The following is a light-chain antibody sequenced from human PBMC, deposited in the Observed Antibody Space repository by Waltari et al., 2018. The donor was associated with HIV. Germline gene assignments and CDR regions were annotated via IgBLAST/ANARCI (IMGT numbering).Light chain of an antibody. CDR2: EVT. J-gene: IGLJ1*01. CDR1: SNDVGGYDY. CDR3: CSYAGNASYV. V-gene: IGLV2-14*01. Sequence: QSALTQPASVSGSPGQSITISCTGTSNDVGGYDYVSWYQQYPGKAPILIITEVTNRPSGVSGRFSGSKSGDTASLTISGLQIEDDADYFCCSYAGNASYVFGSGTKVTVL.